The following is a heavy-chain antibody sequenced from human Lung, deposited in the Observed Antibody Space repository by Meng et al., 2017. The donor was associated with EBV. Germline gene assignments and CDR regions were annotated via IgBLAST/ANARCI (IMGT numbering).Heavy chain of an antibody. V-gene: IGHV4-34*02. J-gene: IGHJ4*02. D-gene: IGHD2-15*01. Sequence: QVRLQQWAARLLKPSETLSLRCAFSGGSFRGYYWSWIRQSPERGLEWIGEINHSGHTNYNPSLKSRVTISVDTSKNQFSLNLSSVTAADTAVYYCARGRQIGWQGGDFAYWSQGTLVTVSS. CDR3: ARGRQIGWQGGDFAY. CDR1: GGSFRGYY. CDR2: INHSGHT.